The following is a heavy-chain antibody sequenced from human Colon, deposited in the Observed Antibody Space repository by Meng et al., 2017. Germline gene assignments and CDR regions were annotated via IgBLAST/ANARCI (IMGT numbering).Heavy chain of an antibody. Sequence: GESLKISCGASGFTFSSHAMHWVRQAPGKGLEWVAVISDDGSKKVYEENVKGRFTISRDNSKNTLYLEMNTLGAENTAIYYCTKACSNAYCNGGCYINQHWGQGTLVTVSS. CDR3: TKACSNAYCNGGCYINQH. V-gene: IGHV3-30*01. D-gene: IGHD2-15*01. J-gene: IGHJ1*01. CDR2: ISDDGSKK. CDR1: GFTFSSHA.